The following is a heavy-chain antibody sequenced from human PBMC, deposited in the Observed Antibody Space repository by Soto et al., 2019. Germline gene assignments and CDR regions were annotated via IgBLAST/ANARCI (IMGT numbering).Heavy chain of an antibody. D-gene: IGHD1-1*01. Sequence: PGGSLRLSCVASEFIFSDYAMSWVRQAPGKGPEWASVIGGGGGKPEYADSVKGRFTISGDDSKNTLYAQMNSLRAEDTAVYYCAKFEGHPLEYWYLDFWGRGTLDTVSS. CDR1: EFIFSDYA. J-gene: IGHJ2*01. CDR2: IGGGGGKP. CDR3: AKFEGHPLEYWYLDF. V-gene: IGHV3-23*01.